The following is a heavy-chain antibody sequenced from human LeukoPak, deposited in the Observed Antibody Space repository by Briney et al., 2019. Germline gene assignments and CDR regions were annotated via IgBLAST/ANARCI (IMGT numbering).Heavy chain of an antibody. CDR1: GGSISSYY. Sequence: PSETLSLICTVSGGSISSYYWSWIRQPPGKGLEWIGYIYYSGSTNYNPSLKSRVTISVDTSKNQFSLKLSSVTAADTAVYYCARDLGYCSGGSCYKGHNWFDPWGQGTLVTVSS. J-gene: IGHJ5*02. CDR2: IYYSGST. V-gene: IGHV4-59*01. D-gene: IGHD2-15*01. CDR3: ARDLGYCSGGSCYKGHNWFDP.